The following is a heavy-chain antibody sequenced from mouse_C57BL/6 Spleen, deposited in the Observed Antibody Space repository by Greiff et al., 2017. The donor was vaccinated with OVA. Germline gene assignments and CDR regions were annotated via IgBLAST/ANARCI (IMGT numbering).Heavy chain of an antibody. Sequence: QVQLQQPGAELVMPGASVKLSCKASGYTFTSYWMHWVKQRPGQGLEWIGEIDPSDSYTNYNQKFKGKSTLTVDKSSSTAYMQLSSLTSEDSAVYYCARKGDYDAHFDYWGQGTTLTVSS. CDR1: GYTFTSYW. D-gene: IGHD2-4*01. CDR3: ARKGDYDAHFDY. J-gene: IGHJ2*01. CDR2: IDPSDSYT. V-gene: IGHV1-69*01.